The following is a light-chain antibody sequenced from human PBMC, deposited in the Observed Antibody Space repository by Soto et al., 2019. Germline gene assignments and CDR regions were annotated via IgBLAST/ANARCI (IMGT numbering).Light chain of an antibody. CDR1: QSVSSSY. CDR3: QQYGSSPRT. J-gene: IGKJ1*01. V-gene: IGKV3-20*01. Sequence: EIVLTQSPCTLSLSPFEIATLSCSSSQSVSSSYLAWYQQKPGQAPRLLIYGASSRATGIPDRFSGSGSGTDFTLTISRLEPEDFAVYYCQQYGSSPRTFGQGT. CDR2: GAS.